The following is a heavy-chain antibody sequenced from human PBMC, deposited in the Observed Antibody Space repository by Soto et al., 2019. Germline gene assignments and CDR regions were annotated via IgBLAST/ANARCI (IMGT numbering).Heavy chain of an antibody. V-gene: IGHV1-18*01. J-gene: IGHJ3*01. CDR1: GYTFTSYG. Sequence: ASVKVSCKASGYTFTSYGISWVRQAPGQGLEWMGWISAYNGNTNYAQKLQGRVTMTTDTSTSTAYMELRSLRSDDTAVYYCARDPPPYTIFGVVVGPARAFDLWGQGTMVTVSS. CDR2: ISAYNGNT. D-gene: IGHD3-3*01. CDR3: ARDPPPYTIFGVVVGPARAFDL.